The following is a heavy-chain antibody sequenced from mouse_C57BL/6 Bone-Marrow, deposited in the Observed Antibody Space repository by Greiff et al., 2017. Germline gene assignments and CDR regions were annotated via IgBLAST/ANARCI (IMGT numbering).Heavy chain of an antibody. CDR3: AGNPIATRINYYAMDY. Sequence: VQLQQSVAELVRPGASVKLSCTASGFNIKNTYMHWVKQRPEQGLEWIGRIDPANGNTKYAPKFQGKATITADTSSNTAYPQLSSLTSEDTAIYYCAGNPIATRINYYAMDYWGQGTSVTVSS. J-gene: IGHJ4*01. CDR2: IDPANGNT. CDR1: GFNIKNTY. V-gene: IGHV14-3*01. D-gene: IGHD1-1*01.